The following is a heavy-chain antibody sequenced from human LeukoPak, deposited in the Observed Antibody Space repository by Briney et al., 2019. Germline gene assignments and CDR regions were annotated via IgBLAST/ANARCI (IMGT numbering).Heavy chain of an antibody. CDR2: IKQDESEA. J-gene: IGHJ4*02. CDR3: ARVESGNSCYRAVDY. V-gene: IGHV3-7*01. CDR1: GFTFSSCC. Sequence: GGSLRLSCVASGFTFSSCCMIWARQAPGQGLEWLANIKQDESEAHYVDSVKGRFAISRDNAKNSVYLHMSSLRVEDTAVYYCARVESGNSCYRAVDYWGQGTLVTVSS. D-gene: IGHD2-2*01.